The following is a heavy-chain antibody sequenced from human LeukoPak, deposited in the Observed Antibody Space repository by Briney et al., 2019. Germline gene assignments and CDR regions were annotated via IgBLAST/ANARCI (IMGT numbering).Heavy chain of an antibody. D-gene: IGHD3-10*01. V-gene: IGHV1-46*01. Sequence: ASVKVSCKASGYTFTSYYMHWVRQAPGQGLEWMGIINPSGGSTSYAQKFQGRVTMTRDTSTSTVYMELSSLRSEDTAVYYCARAVVVYYGSGSYRFDPWGQGTLVTVSS. CDR1: GYTFTSYY. CDR2: INPSGGST. CDR3: ARAVVVYYGSGSYRFDP. J-gene: IGHJ5*02.